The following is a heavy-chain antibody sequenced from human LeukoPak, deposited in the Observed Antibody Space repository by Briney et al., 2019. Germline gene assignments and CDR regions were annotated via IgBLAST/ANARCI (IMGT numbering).Heavy chain of an antibody. CDR3: AKVQLGSWYFDY. D-gene: IGHD6-13*01. Sequence: GGSLRLSCAASGFTFDDYAMHWVRQAPGKGLEWVSGISWNSGSIGYADSVKGRFTISRDNSKNTLYLQMNSLRAEDTAVYYCAKVQLGSWYFDYWGQGTLVTVSS. CDR2: ISWNSGSI. CDR1: GFTFDDYA. V-gene: IGHV3-9*01. J-gene: IGHJ4*02.